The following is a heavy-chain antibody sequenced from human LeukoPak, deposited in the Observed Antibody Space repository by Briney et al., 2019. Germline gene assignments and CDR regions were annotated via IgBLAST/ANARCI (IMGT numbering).Heavy chain of an antibody. CDR1: GFTFSSYA. CDR3: VTTSSDPQDSSGYLGY. D-gene: IGHD3-22*01. V-gene: IGHV3-23*01. J-gene: IGHJ4*02. Sequence: PGGSLRLSCAASGFTFSSYAMSWVRQAPGKGLEWVSAISGSGGSTYYADSVKGRFTISRDNSKNTLYLQMNSLSAEDTAVYYCVTTSSDPQDSSGYLGYWGQGTLVTVSS. CDR2: ISGSGGST.